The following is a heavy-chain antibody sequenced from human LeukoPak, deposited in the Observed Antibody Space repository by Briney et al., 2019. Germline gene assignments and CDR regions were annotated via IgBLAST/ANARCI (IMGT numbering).Heavy chain of an antibody. Sequence: PSQTLSLTCTVSGGSISSGSYYWSWIRQPAGRGLEWIGRIYTSGSTNYNPSPKSRVTISVDTSKNQFSLKLSSVTAADTAVYYCARDGSPMEYSRYYFDYWGQGTLVTVSS. CDR2: IYTSGST. CDR1: GGSISSGSYY. V-gene: IGHV4-61*02. J-gene: IGHJ4*02. D-gene: IGHD6-6*01. CDR3: ARDGSPMEYSRYYFDY.